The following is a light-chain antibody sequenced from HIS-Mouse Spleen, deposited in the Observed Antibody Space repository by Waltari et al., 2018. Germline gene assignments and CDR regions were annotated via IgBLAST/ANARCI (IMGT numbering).Light chain of an antibody. J-gene: IGKJ5*01. V-gene: IGKV3-11*01. CDR1: QRVSSY. Sequence: EIVLTQSPATLSLSPGERATLSCRASQRVSSYLAWYQHQPGQAPRLLIYDASNRATGIPARFSGSGSGTDFTLTISSLEPEDFAVYYCQQRSNWPITFGQGTRLEIK. CDR2: DAS. CDR3: QQRSNWPIT.